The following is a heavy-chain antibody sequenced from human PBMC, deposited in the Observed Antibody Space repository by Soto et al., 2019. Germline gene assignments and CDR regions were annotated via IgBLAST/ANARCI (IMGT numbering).Heavy chain of an antibody. J-gene: IGHJ4*02. CDR1: GYSFTSYW. V-gene: IGHV5-51*01. Sequence: PGESLKISCKGSGYSFTSYWIGWVRQMPGKGLEWMGIIYPGDSDTRYSPSFQGQVTISADKSISTAYLQWSSLKASDTAMYYCARGGPYSSSWYPSKGYYFDYWGQGTLVTVSS. CDR3: ARGGPYSSSWYPSKGYYFDY. D-gene: IGHD6-13*01. CDR2: IYPGDSDT.